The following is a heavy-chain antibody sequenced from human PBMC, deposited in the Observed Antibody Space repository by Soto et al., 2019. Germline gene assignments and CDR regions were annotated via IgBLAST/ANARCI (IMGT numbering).Heavy chain of an antibody. CDR1: GDSFSSNSAA. V-gene: IGHV6-1*01. Sequence: SQTLSLTCDISGDSFSSNSAAWNWIRQSPSRGLEWLGRTSYRSKWYNDYAVSVKSRITINPDTSKNQFSLQLNSVTPEDTALYYCARSDRSGFGLDYWGQGTLVTVSS. CDR3: ARSDRSGFGLDY. J-gene: IGHJ4*02. D-gene: IGHD3-22*01. CDR2: TSYRSKWYN.